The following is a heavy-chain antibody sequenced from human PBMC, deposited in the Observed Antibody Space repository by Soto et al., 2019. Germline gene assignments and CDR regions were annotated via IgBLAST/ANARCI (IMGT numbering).Heavy chain of an antibody. CDR3: VKDDRILGRRYFDL. CDR2: ISFSDGGT. Sequence: PRLSCAASGFTFSSYAMTWVRQAPGKGLEWVSSISFSDGGTYYADSVKGRLTISRDNSKNTLFLQMNSLRVEDTAVYYCVKDDRILGRRYFDLWGRGTLVTVS. CDR1: GFTFSSYA. J-gene: IGHJ2*01. V-gene: IGHV3-23*01. D-gene: IGHD2-15*01.